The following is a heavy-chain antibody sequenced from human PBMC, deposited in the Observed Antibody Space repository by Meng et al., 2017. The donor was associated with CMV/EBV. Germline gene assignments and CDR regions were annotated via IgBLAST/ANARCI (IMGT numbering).Heavy chain of an antibody. J-gene: IGHJ6*02. CDR1: GFTVSSNY. V-gene: IGHV3-11*01. Sequence: GGSLRLSCAASGFTVSSNYMSWVRQAPGKGLEWVSYISSSGSTIYYADSVKGRFTISRDNAKNSLYLQMNSLRAEDTAVYYCARDQGVVPAAIGYYYYGMDVWGQGTTVPSP. CDR2: ISSSGSTI. CDR3: ARDQGVVPAAIGYYYYGMDV. D-gene: IGHD2-2*01.